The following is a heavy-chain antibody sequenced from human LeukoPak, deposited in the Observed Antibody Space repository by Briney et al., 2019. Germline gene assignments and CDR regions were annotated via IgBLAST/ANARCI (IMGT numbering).Heavy chain of an antibody. J-gene: IGHJ6*04. CDR1: GGSLSSSSYY. D-gene: IGHD2-2*01. CDR2: IYYSGST. V-gene: IGHV4-39*07. Sequence: SETLSLTCTVSGGSLSSSSYYWGWIRQPPGKGLEWIGSIYYSGSTYYNPSLKSRVTISVDTSKNQFSLKLSSVTAADTAVYYCARVPRPYAFLDVWGKGTTVTVSS. CDR3: ARVPRPYAFLDV.